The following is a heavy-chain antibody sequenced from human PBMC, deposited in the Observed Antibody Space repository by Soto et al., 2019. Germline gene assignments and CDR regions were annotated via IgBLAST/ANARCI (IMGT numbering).Heavy chain of an antibody. J-gene: IGHJ4*02. CDR3: ARGGYYDSSGYYDY. CDR1: GGSISSYY. CDR2: IYYSGST. Sequence: KTSETLSLTCTVSGGSISSYYWSWIRQPPGKGLEWIGYIYYSGSTNYNPSLKSRVTISVDTSKNQFSLKLSSVTAADTAVYYCARGGYYDSSGYYDYWGQGTLVTVSS. V-gene: IGHV4-59*01. D-gene: IGHD3-22*01.